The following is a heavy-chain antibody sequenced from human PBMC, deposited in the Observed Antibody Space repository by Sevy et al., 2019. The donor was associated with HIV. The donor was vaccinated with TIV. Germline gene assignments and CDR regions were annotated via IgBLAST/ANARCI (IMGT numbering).Heavy chain of an antibody. D-gene: IGHD3-22*01. J-gene: IGHJ3*02. CDR2: IKQDGSEK. CDR1: GFTFSSYW. CDR3: ARARWVVYYDSRDAFDI. Sequence: GGSLRLSCAASGFTFSSYWMSWVRQAPGKGLEWVANIKQDGSEKYYVDSVKGRFTISRDNAKNSLYLQMNSLRAEDTAVYYCARARWVVYYDSRDAFDIWGQGTMVTVSS. V-gene: IGHV3-7*01.